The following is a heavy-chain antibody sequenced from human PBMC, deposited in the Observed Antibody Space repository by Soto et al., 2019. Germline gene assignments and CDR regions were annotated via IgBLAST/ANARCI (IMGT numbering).Heavy chain of an antibody. CDR2: IYYSGGT. CDR3: ARAKRDSSGYYFGYNWFDP. D-gene: IGHD3-22*01. J-gene: IGHJ5*02. Sequence: SETLSLTCTVSGGSISSGDYYWSWIRQPPGKGLEWIGYIYYSGGTYYNPSLKSRVTISVDTSKNQFSLKLSSVTAADTAVYYCARAKRDSSGYYFGYNWFDPWGQGTLVTVSS. V-gene: IGHV4-30-4*01. CDR1: GGSISSGDYY.